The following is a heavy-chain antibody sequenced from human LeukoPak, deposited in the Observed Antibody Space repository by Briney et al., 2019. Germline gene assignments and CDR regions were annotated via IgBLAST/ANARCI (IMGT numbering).Heavy chain of an antibody. CDR3: ARDTSSYPQFDD. J-gene: IGHJ4*02. Sequence: GGSLRLSCTASGFVFRNNAMHWVRQAPGRGLEWVADIWNDGNNKYYADSVRGRFTISRDNSKNTLNLQMNSLRVDDTARYYCARDTSSYPQFDDWGQGTLVTVSS. V-gene: IGHV3-33*01. D-gene: IGHD3-16*02. CDR2: IWNDGNNK. CDR1: GFVFRNNA.